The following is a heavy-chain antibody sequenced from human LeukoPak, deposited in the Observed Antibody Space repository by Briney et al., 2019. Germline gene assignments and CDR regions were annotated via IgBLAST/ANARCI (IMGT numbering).Heavy chain of an antibody. CDR3: ARDQDYDHLYYYYGMDV. Sequence: PGRSLRLSCAASGFTFSSYAMHWVRQAPGKGLEWVAVISYDGSNKYYADSVKGRFTISRDNSKSTLYLQMNSLRAEDTAVYYCARDQDYDHLYYYYGMDVWGQGTTVTVSS. CDR2: ISYDGSNK. D-gene: IGHD3-22*01. CDR1: GFTFSSYA. J-gene: IGHJ6*02. V-gene: IGHV3-30-3*01.